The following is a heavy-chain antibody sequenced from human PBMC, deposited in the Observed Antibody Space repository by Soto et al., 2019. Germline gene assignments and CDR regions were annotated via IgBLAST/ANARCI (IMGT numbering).Heavy chain of an antibody. J-gene: IGHJ6*02. CDR3: ARRGSSSSRAYYGMDV. D-gene: IGHD6-13*01. Sequence: ASVKVSCKASGYTFTSYDINWVRLETGQGLEWMGGMNPNSGNTGYAQKFQGRVTITRNKSMSTAYMELSSLRSEDTAVYYCARRGSSSSRAYYGMDVWGQGTTVTVSS. CDR1: GYTFTSYD. CDR2: MNPNSGNT. V-gene: IGHV1-8*01.